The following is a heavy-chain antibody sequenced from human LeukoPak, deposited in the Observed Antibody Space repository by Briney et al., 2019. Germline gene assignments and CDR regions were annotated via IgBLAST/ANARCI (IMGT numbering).Heavy chain of an antibody. CDR2: ISSSSSTI. Sequence: GGSLRLSCAASGFTFSSYNMNWVRQAPGKGLEWVSYISSSSSTIYYADSVKGRFTISRDNAKNSLYLQMNSLRADDTAVYYCARGDSSIQSPFDYWGQGTLVTVSS. CDR3: ARGDSSIQSPFDY. V-gene: IGHV3-48*04. J-gene: IGHJ4*02. D-gene: IGHD6-13*01. CDR1: GFTFSSYN.